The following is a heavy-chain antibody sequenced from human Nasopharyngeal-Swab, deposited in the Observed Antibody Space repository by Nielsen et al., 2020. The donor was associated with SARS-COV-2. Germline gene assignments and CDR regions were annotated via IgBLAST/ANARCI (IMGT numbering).Heavy chain of an antibody. V-gene: IGHV3-53*01. CDR3: ARDLQVYGMDV. Sequence: GESLKISCAASGFIVNSNYISWVRQAPGKGLEWVSIIYSGGSTYYADSVKGRFTISRDNSKNTLYLQMNSLRAEDTAVYYCARDLQVYGMDVWGQGTTVTVSS. D-gene: IGHD5-24*01. CDR1: GFIVNSNY. CDR2: IYSGGST. J-gene: IGHJ6*02.